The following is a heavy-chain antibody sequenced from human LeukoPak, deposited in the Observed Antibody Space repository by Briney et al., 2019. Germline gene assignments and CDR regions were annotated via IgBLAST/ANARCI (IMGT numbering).Heavy chain of an antibody. D-gene: IGHD3-22*01. CDR3: ARMYYYDSRGGENWFDP. J-gene: IGHJ5*02. Sequence: GASVKVSCKASGYTFTSYDINWVRQAPGQGLEWMGWMNPNSGNTGYAQKFQGRVTMTRDTSISTAYMELSSLRSGDTAVYYCARMYYYDSRGGENWFDPWGQGTLATVSS. CDR1: GYTFTSYD. V-gene: IGHV1-8*01. CDR2: MNPNSGNT.